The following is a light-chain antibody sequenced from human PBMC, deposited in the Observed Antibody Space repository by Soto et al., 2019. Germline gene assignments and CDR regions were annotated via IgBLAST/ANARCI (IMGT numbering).Light chain of an antibody. V-gene: IGKV3-15*01. CDR3: QQYNSWPPL. CDR1: QTVSSN. CDR2: GAS. J-gene: IGKJ2*01. Sequence: EIVMTQSPATLSVSPGERATLSCRASQTVSSNLAWYQQKPGQAPRLLISGASTRATRIPARFSGSGSGTEFTLTISSLQSEDFAVYYCQQYNSWPPLFGQGTKLEIK.